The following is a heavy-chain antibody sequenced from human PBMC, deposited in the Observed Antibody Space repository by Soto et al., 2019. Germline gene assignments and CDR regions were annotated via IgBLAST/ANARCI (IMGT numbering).Heavy chain of an antibody. D-gene: IGHD3-22*01. J-gene: IGHJ4*02. Sequence: PGGSLRLSCVASGFTFSSYWMSWVRQAPGKGLEWVANIKQDGSEKYYVDSVKGRFTLSRDNAKNSLYLQMNSLTVEDTAIYYCAKYQPMTQPRPYFDYWGQGTLVTVSS. CDR2: IKQDGSEK. CDR3: AKYQPMTQPRPYFDY. CDR1: GFTFSSYW. V-gene: IGHV3-7*03.